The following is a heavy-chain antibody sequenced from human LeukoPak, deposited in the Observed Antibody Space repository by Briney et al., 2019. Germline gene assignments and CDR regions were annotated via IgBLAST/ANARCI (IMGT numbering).Heavy chain of an antibody. J-gene: IGHJ6*02. Sequence: NPSETLSLTCAVYGGSFSGYYWSWIRQPPGKGLEWIGEINHSGSTNYNPSLKSRVTISVDTSKNQFSLKLSSVTAADTAVYYCASAPDIVVVPAANDWNYVGYYYYGMDVWGQGTTVTVSS. CDR2: INHSGST. CDR1: GGSFSGYY. V-gene: IGHV4-34*01. CDR3: ASAPDIVVVPAANDWNYVGYYYYGMDV. D-gene: IGHD2-2*01.